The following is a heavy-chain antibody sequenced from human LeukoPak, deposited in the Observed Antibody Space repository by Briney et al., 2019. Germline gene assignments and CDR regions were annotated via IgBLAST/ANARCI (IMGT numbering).Heavy chain of an antibody. Sequence: PGGSLRLSCAASGFTFSSYSMNWVRQAPGKGLEWVSAISGSGGSTYYADSVKGRFTISRDNSKNTLYLQMNSLRAEDTAVYYRAKHSGWYLGDDAFDIWGQGTMVTVSS. CDR2: ISGSGGST. V-gene: IGHV3-23*01. D-gene: IGHD6-19*01. CDR3: AKHSGWYLGDDAFDI. CDR1: GFTFSSYS. J-gene: IGHJ3*02.